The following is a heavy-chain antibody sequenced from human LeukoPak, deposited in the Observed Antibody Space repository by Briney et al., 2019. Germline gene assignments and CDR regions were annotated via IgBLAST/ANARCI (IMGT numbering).Heavy chain of an antibody. CDR3: ARDLGSLKMGGTGD. V-gene: IGHV1-18*01. D-gene: IGHD1-14*01. Sequence: ASVKVSCKASGYTFTSYGISWVRQAPGQGLEWMGWISAYNGNTNYAQKLQGRVTMTTDTSTSTAYMELRSLRSDDTAVYYCARDLGSLKMGGTGDWGQGTLVTVSS. J-gene: IGHJ4*02. CDR1: GYTFTSYG. CDR2: ISAYNGNT.